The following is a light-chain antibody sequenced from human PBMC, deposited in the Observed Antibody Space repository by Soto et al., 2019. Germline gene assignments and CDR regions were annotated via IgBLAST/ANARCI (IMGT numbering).Light chain of an antibody. J-gene: IGLJ1*01. CDR2: EGT. Sequence: QSVLPQPASVSGSPGQSITISCTGTSNDFGNYNLVSWYQQHPGKAPKLIIFEGTKRPSGVSDRFSGSKSGNTASLTVSGLQAEDEADYYCCSYAGSSTVVFGTGTKVTVL. CDR3: CSYAGSSTVV. V-gene: IGLV2-23*01. CDR1: SNDFGNYNL.